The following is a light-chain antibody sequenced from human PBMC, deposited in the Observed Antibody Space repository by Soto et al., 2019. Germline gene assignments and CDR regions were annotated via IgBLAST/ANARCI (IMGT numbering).Light chain of an antibody. Sequence: QPVLTQPASVSGSPGQSITISCTGTSYDIGSYDLVSWYQQHPAKAPKLMLYEGNKRPSGVSYRFSGSKSGNTASLTISGLQAEDEADYYCCSYAGSNSYVFGPGTKLTVL. V-gene: IGLV2-23*01. CDR2: EGN. CDR3: CSYAGSNSYV. CDR1: SYDIGSYDL. J-gene: IGLJ1*01.